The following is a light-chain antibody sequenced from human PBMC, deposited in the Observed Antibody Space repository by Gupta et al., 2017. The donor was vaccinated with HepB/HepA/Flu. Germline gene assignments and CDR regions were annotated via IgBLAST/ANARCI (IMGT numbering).Light chain of an antibody. J-gene: IGLJ1*01. V-gene: IGLV3-19*01. CDR2: GKN. CDR3: NSRDSSGNHYV. CDR1: GLRTYY. Sequence: SSELTQDPDVSVALGQTVRITCQGDGLRTYYTSWYQQKPGQAPVLVIYGKNNRPSGIPDRFSGSTSRDTASLTIAGAQAEDEADYYCNSRDSSGNHYVFGSGTRVTVL.